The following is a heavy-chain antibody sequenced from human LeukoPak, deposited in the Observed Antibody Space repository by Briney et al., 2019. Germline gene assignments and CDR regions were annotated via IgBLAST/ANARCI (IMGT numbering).Heavy chain of an antibody. CDR3: ARRNNGSFDY. D-gene: IGHD1/OR15-1a*01. Sequence: GASVEVSCKASGYTFTSYAMNWVRQAPGQGLEWMGIINPSGGSTNYAEKFQGRVTMTRDMSTATVYIELSSLRSEDTAVYYCARRNNGSFDYWGQGTLVTVSS. CDR1: GYTFTSYA. J-gene: IGHJ4*02. CDR2: INPSGGST. V-gene: IGHV1-46*01.